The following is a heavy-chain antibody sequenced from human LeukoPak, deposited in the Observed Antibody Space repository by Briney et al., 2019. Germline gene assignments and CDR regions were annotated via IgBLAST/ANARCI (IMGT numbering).Heavy chain of an antibody. CDR3: ASLLTPYHGSGGGGMDV. CDR1: GFTFSTHW. CDR2: ISGDGSLT. V-gene: IGHV3-74*01. J-gene: IGHJ6*02. D-gene: IGHD3-10*01. Sequence: GGSLRLSCAASGFTFSTHWMYWIRQAPVKEFVWVSRISGDGSLTSYADSVRGRFTISRDNAKETLYLQMTSLRVEDTAVYSCASLLTPYHGSGGGGMDVWGQGTTVTVSS.